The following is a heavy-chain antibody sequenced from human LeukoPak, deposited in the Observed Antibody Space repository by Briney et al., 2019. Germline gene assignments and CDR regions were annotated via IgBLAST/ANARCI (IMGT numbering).Heavy chain of an antibody. Sequence: GGSLRLSCAASGFTFSSYEMNWVRQAPGKGLEWVSYISRSGSTIYYADSVKGRFTISRDNAKNSLYLQMNSLRAEDTAVYYCARDCFHCTSSRGDFYYGMDVWGQGTTVTVSS. CDR1: GFTFSSYE. V-gene: IGHV3-48*03. CDR3: ARDCFHCTSSRGDFYYGMDV. CDR2: ISRSGSTI. J-gene: IGHJ6*02. D-gene: IGHD2-2*01.